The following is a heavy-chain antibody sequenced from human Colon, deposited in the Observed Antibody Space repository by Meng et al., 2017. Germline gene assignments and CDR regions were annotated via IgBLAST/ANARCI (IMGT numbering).Heavy chain of an antibody. CDR3: ANRFV. D-gene: IGHD3-3*01. CDR2: IHSSAGT. J-gene: IGHJ4*02. CDR1: GFSVSRDF. V-gene: IGHV3-66*02. Sequence: EGLLVGSGGGLVQPGGSLRLSCAVSGFSVSRDFMIWVRQAPGKGLEWVSMIHSSAGTFFADSVKGRFTVSTDNSKNTLYLQMNSLRIEDTAVYHCANRFVWGLGTLVTVSS.